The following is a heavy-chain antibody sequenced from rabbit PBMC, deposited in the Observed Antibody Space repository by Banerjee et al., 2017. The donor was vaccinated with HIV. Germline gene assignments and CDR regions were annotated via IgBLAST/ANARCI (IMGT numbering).Heavy chain of an antibody. CDR2: IYVGVSGST. V-gene: IGHV1S40*01. D-gene: IGHD1-1*01. CDR1: GFSFNSNYY. Sequence: QSLEESGGDLVKPGASLTLTCTASGFSFNSNYYICWVRQAPGKGLEWIACIYVGVSGSTYYANWAKGRFTISETSSTTVTLQMTSLTAADTATYFCARDSGDYDLWGPGTLVTVS. CDR3: ARDSGDYDL. J-gene: IGHJ6*01.